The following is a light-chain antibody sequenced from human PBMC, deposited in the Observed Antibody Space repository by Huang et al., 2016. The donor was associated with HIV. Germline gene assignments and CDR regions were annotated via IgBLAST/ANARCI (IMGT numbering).Light chain of an antibody. J-gene: IGKJ5*01. Sequence: ASHSVSSNLAWYQQKPGQAPRLLIHGASTRATGIPARVSGSGSGTEFTLAISSLQSEDSGVYFCQQYDNWPLTFGQGTRLEIK. CDR3: QQYDNWPLT. CDR2: GAS. V-gene: IGKV3-15*01. CDR1: HSVSSN.